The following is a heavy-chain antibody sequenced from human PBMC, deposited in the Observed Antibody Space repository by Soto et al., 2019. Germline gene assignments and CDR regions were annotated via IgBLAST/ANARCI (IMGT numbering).Heavy chain of an antibody. V-gene: IGHV4-39*01. CDR1: GGSVSSCCNY. J-gene: IGHJ4*02. D-gene: IGHD6-6*01. CDR3: TRGLSSPSATGI. Sequence: QPQLQESGPGLVKPSETLSLTCTVSGGSVSSCCNYWGWVRQPPGKGLEWIGSIHNSGSTSYNPSLKSRDTLSVDTPKNQFSLNLTSVTAADTAVYYCTRGLSSPSATGIWGQGTLVTVSS. CDR2: IHNSGST.